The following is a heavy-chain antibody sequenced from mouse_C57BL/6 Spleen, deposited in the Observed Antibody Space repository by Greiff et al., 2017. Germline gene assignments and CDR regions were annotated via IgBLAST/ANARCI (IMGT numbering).Heavy chain of an antibody. V-gene: IGHV1-20*01. CDR1: GYSFTGYF. CDR3: ARSAYYSNFPYYFDY. Sequence: EVKLMESGPELVKPGDSVKISCKASGYSFTGYFMNWVMQSHGKSLEWIGRINPYNGDTFYNQKFKGKATLTVDKSSSTAHMELRSLTSEDSAVYYCARSAYYSNFPYYFDYWGQGTTLTVSS. CDR2: INPYNGDT. D-gene: IGHD2-5*01. J-gene: IGHJ2*01.